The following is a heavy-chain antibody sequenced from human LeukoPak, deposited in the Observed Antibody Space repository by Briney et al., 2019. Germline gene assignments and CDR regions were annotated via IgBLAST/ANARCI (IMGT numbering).Heavy chain of an antibody. CDR1: GGSISSYY. V-gene: IGHV4-59*01. CDR3: ARDPLSTNDFDI. D-gene: IGHD1-1*01. CDR2: IYYSGST. Sequence: SETLSLTCTVSGGSISSYYWSRIRQPPGKGLEWIGYIYYSGSTNYNPSLKSRVTISVDTSKNQFSLKLSSVTAADTAVYFCARDPLSTNDFDIWGQGTMVTVSS. J-gene: IGHJ3*02.